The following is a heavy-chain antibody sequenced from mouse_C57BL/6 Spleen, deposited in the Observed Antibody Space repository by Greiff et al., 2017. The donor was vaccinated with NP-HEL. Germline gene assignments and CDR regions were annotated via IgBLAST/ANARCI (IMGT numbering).Heavy chain of an antibody. CDR1: GFTFSSYA. Sequence: EVQLVESGGGLVKPGGSLKLSCAASGFTFSSYAMSWVRQTPEKRLEWVATISDGGSYSYYPDNVKGRFTISRDNAKNNLYLQMSHLKSEDTAMYYCARGLPNWYFDVWGTGTTVTVSS. D-gene: IGHD2-1*01. V-gene: IGHV5-4*01. CDR3: ARGLPNWYFDV. CDR2: ISDGGSYS. J-gene: IGHJ1*03.